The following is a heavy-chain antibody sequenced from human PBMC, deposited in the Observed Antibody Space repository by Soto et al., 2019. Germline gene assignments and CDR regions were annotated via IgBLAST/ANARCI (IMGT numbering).Heavy chain of an antibody. CDR1: SASFSKYY. D-gene: IGHD3-16*01. J-gene: IGHJ4*02. V-gene: IGHV4-59*01. CDR2: IYFNGNT. Sequence: PSGNPSLTCTVSSASFSKYYWSWIRQPPGKGLEWIGYIYFNGNTNYNPSLKRRVTISIDTSKKQISLNLTSVTDADTAVYYCASVTFAGVVMAHWGQGPLVSLS. CDR3: ASVTFAGVVMAH.